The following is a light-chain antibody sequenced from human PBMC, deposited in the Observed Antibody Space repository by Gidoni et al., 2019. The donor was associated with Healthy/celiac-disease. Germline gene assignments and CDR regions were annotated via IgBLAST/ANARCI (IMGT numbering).Light chain of an antibody. CDR1: QSVSSN. Sequence: EIVMTQSPATLSVSPGERATLSCRASQSVSSNLAWYQQKPGQAPRLLIYGASTRATGIPARFSGSGSGTEFTLTISSLQSEDFAVYYCQQYNNRGLTFXGXTKVEIK. CDR3: QQYNNRGLT. V-gene: IGKV3-15*01. CDR2: GAS. J-gene: IGKJ4*01.